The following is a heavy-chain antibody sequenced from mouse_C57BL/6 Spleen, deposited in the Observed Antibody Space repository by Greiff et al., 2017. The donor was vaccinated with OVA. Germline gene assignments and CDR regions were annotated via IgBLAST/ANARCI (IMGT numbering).Heavy chain of an antibody. CDR2: IDPSDSYT. CDR1: GYTFTSYW. D-gene: IGHD1-1*01. J-gene: IGHJ4*01. CDR3: ARPNGSSSYYYAMDY. V-gene: IGHV1-69*01. Sequence: QVQLQQSGAELVMPGASVKLSCKASGYTFTSYWMHWVKQRPGQGLEWIGEIDPSDSYTNYNQKFKGKSTLTVDKSSSTAYMQLSGLTSEDSAVYYCARPNGSSSYYYAMDYWGQGTSVTVSS.